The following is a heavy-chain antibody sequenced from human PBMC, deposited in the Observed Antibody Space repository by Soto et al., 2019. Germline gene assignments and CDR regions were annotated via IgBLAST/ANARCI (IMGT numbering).Heavy chain of an antibody. V-gene: IGHV4-39*01. CDR2: IYYSGST. CDR3: ARLSGSYFPRFKKSRVDY. D-gene: IGHD1-26*01. CDR1: GGSISSSSYY. J-gene: IGHJ4*02. Sequence: QLQLQESGPGLVKPSETLSLTCTVSGGSISSSSYYWGWIRQPPGKGLEWIGSIYYSGSTYYNPSLKSRVTISVDTSKNQFSLKLSSVTAADTAVYYCARLSGSYFPRFKKSRVDYWGQGTLVTVSS.